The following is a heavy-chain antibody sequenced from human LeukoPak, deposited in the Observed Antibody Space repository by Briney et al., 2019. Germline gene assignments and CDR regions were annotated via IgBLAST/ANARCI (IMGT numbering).Heavy chain of an antibody. Sequence: ASVKVSCKASGYTFTAYPIHWVRQAPGQGLEWMGRINPNSGVTNYAQKFQGRVLMTRDTSISTAYMQLSSLKTDDTAVYYCARGSSNWSSFGSWGQGTLVIISS. CDR1: GYTFTAYP. CDR3: ARGSSNWSSFGS. J-gene: IGHJ4*02. V-gene: IGHV1-2*06. D-gene: IGHD2-2*01. CDR2: INPNSGVT.